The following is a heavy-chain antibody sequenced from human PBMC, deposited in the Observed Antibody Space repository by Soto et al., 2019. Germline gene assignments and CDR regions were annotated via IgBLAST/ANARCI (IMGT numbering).Heavy chain of an antibody. J-gene: IGHJ4*02. D-gene: IGHD5-12*01. CDR2: INHSGST. CDR1: GGSFSGYY. Sequence: PSETPSLTCAVYGGSFSGYYWSWIRQPPGKGLEWIGEINHSGSTNYNPSLKSRVTISVDTSKNQFSLKLSSVTAADTAVYYCARGRWLRSSVDYWGQGTLVTVSS. CDR3: ARGRWLRSSVDY. V-gene: IGHV4-34*01.